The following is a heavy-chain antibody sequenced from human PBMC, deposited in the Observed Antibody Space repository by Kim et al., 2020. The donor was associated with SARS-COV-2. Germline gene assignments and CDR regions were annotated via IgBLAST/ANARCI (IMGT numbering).Heavy chain of an antibody. D-gene: IGHD6-13*01. CDR1: GFTFSSYA. CDR2: ISGSGGST. J-gene: IGHJ2*01. Sequence: GGSLRLSCAASGFTFSSYAMSWVRQAPGKGLEWVSAISGSGGSTYYADSVKGRFTISRDNSKNTLYLQMNSLRAEDTAVYYCAKSSKYSSSSKISYWYFDLWGRGTLVTVSS. V-gene: IGHV3-23*01. CDR3: AKSSKYSSSSKISYWYFDL.